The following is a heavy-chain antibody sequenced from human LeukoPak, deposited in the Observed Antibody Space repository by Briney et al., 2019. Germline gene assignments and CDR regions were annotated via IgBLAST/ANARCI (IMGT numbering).Heavy chain of an antibody. D-gene: IGHD3-10*01. CDR2: ISSSGSTI. CDR1: GFTFSDYY. V-gene: IGHV3-11*04. Sequence: PGGSLRLSCAASGFTFSDYYMSWIRQAPGKGLEWVSYISSSGSTIYYADSVKGRFTISRDNAKNSLYLQMNSLRAEDTAVYYCVRRGSGSYLTRAFDIWGQGTMVTVSS. J-gene: IGHJ3*02. CDR3: VRRGSGSYLTRAFDI.